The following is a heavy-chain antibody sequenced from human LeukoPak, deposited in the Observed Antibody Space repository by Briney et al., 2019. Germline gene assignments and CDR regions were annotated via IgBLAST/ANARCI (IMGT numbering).Heavy chain of an antibody. CDR2: IYPGDSDT. CDR3: ARRMAYCGGDCYLFDY. V-gene: IGHV5-51*01. J-gene: IGHJ4*02. Sequence: GESLKISCKGSGYSFTSYWIGWVRQLPGKGLEWMGIIYPGDSDTRYNPSFQGQVTISADKSISTAYLQWSSLKASDTAMYYCARRMAYCGGDCYLFDYWGQGTLVTVSS. CDR1: GYSFTSYW. D-gene: IGHD2-21*02.